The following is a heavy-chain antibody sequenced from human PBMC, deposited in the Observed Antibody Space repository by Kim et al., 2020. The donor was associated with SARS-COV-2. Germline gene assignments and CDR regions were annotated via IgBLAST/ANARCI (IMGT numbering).Heavy chain of an antibody. CDR3: VKEKSRIGDY. CDR1: GFIFHEYT. CDR2: ITWDGDST. D-gene: IGHD3-16*01. J-gene: IGHJ4*02. V-gene: IGHV3-43*01. Sequence: GGSLRLSCAASGFIFHEYTMHWVRQAPGKGLEWVALITWDGDSTFYADSVSDRFTISRYKSENSLYLQMNSLTIEDNALYYCVKEKSRIGDYWGQGTLVTVSS.